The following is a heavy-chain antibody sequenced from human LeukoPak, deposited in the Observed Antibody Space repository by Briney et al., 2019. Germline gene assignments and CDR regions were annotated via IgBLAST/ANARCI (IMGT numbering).Heavy chain of an antibody. CDR3: AKDIYCTNGVCYRGGPYYYYGMDV. CDR2: INWNGGTT. CDR1: GFIFDDFG. D-gene: IGHD2-8*01. J-gene: IGHJ6*02. V-gene: IGHV3-20*04. Sequence: PGGSLRLSCEASGFIFDDFGMSWVRQAPGKGLEWVSGINWNGGTTGYIESVKGRFIISRDNAKNSLNLQMDSLRAEDTALYYCAKDIYCTNGVCYRGGPYYYYGMDVWGQGTTVTVSS.